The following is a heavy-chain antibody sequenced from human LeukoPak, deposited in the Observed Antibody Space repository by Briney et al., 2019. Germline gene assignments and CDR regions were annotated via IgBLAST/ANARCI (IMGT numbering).Heavy chain of an antibody. Sequence: GGSLRLSCAASGFTFSSYGLHWVRQAPGKGLEWVANIKQDGSEKYYVDSVKGRFTISRDNAKNSLYLQMNSLRVEDTAVYYCARDLGDCSSTSCYIHYYYMDVWGKGTTVTVSS. D-gene: IGHD2-2*02. CDR1: GFTFSSYG. CDR2: IKQDGSEK. J-gene: IGHJ6*03. V-gene: IGHV3-7*01. CDR3: ARDLGDCSSTSCYIHYYYMDV.